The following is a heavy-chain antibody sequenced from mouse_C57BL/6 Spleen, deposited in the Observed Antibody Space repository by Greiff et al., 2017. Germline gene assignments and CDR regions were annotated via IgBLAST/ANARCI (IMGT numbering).Heavy chain of an antibody. CDR2: ISSGGDYI. J-gene: IGHJ1*03. Sequence: EVKLVESGDGLVKPGGSLKLSCAASGFTFSSYAMSWVRQTPEKRLEWVAYISSGGDYINYADTVKGRFTISRDNARNTLYLQMSSLKSEDTAMYYCTRNYGSTRGTGTTVTASS. D-gene: IGHD1-1*01. CDR3: TRNYGST. V-gene: IGHV5-9-1*02. CDR1: GFTFSSYA.